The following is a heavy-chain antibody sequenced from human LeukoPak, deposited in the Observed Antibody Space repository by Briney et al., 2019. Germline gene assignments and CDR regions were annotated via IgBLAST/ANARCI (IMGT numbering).Heavy chain of an antibody. J-gene: IGHJ6*03. D-gene: IGHD4-17*01. CDR2: ISSSSSYT. CDR3: ASGVTTAYYYYYMDV. Sequence: PGGSLRLSCAASGFTFSSYSMNWVRQAPGKGLEWVSSISSSSSYTYYADSVKGRFTISRENAKNSLYLQMNSLRAEDTAVYYCASGVTTAYYYYYMDVWGKGTTVTVSS. CDR1: GFTFSSYS. V-gene: IGHV3-21*01.